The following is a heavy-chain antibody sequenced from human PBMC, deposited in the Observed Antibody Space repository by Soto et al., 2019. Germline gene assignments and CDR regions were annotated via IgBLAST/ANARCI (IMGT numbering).Heavy chain of an antibody. D-gene: IGHD6-19*01. CDR2: ISGSGGST. Sequence: EVQLLESGGGLVQPGGSLRLSCAASGFTFSSYAMSWVRQAPGKGLEWVSAISGSGGSTYYADSVKGRFTISRDNSKNTVYLQMNSLRAEDTAVYYCAKDRTLVSIAVAGTDFDYWGQGTLVNVSS. CDR3: AKDRTLVSIAVAGTDFDY. J-gene: IGHJ4*02. CDR1: GFTFSSYA. V-gene: IGHV3-23*01.